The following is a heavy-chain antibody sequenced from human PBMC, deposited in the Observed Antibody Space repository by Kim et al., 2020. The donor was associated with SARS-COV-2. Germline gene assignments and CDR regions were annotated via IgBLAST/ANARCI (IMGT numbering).Heavy chain of an antibody. CDR3: ARHWGFRFWFDP. Sequence: GESLKISCKGSGYSFTSYWISWVRQMPGKGLEWMGRIDPSDSYTNYSPSFQGHVTISADKSISTAYLQWSSLKASDTAMYYCARHWGFRFWFDPWGQGTLVTVSS. CDR1: GYSFTSYW. V-gene: IGHV5-10-1*01. CDR2: IDPSDSYT. J-gene: IGHJ5*02. D-gene: IGHD3-16*01.